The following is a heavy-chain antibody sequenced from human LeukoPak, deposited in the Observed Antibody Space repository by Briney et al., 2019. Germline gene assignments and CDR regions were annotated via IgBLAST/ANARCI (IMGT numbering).Heavy chain of an antibody. CDR2: ISSSGSTI. J-gene: IGHJ4*02. CDR1: GLTFSDYY. Sequence: GGSLRLSCAASGLTFSDYYMSWIRQAPGKGLEWVSYISSSGSTIYYADSVKGRFTISRDNAKNSLYLQMNSLRAEDTAVYYRARDIRGTNIAARPHYFDYWGQGTLVTVSS. D-gene: IGHD6-6*01. CDR3: ARDIRGTNIAARPHYFDY. V-gene: IGHV3-11*01.